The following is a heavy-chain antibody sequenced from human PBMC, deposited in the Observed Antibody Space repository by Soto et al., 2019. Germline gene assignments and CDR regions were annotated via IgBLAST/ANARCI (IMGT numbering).Heavy chain of an antibody. V-gene: IGHV4-34*01. CDR1: GGSFSGYY. D-gene: IGHD3-9*01. J-gene: IGHJ6*03. CDR2: INHSGSS. Sequence: QVQLQQWGAGLLKPSETLSLTCAVYGGSFSGYYWSWIRQPPGKGLEWIGEINHSGSSNYNPSLKSRVTISVDSSRNQFSLKLSSVTAADTDVYFCARVSSYYNLLTGYLNYYYYYMDVWGKGTTVTVSS. CDR3: ARVSSYYNLLTGYLNYYYYYMDV.